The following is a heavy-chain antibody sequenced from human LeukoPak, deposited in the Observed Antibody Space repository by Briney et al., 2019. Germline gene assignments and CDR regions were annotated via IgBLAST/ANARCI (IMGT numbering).Heavy chain of an antibody. Sequence: ASVKVSCKASGYTFTSYGISWVRQAPGQGLEWMGWISAYNGNTNYAQKFQGRVTMTTDTSTSTAYMKLRSLRFDDTALYYCARSGGDGGSVIAVAGNNYFDYWGQGTLVTVSS. CDR1: GYTFTSYG. V-gene: IGHV1-18*01. J-gene: IGHJ4*02. CDR2: ISAYNGNT. D-gene: IGHD6-19*01. CDR3: ARSGGDGGSVIAVAGNNYFDY.